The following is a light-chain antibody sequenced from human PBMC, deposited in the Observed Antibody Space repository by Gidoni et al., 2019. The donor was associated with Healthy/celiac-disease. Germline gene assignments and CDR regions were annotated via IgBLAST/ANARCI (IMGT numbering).Light chain of an antibody. CDR2: DVS. J-gene: IGLJ2*01. CDR1: SSDVGGYNY. V-gene: IGLV2-11*01. Sequence: QSALTQPRSVSGSPGQSVTISCTGTSSDVGGYNYVSWYQQHPGKAPKLMSYDVSKRPSGVPDRFSGSKSGNTASLTISGLQAEDEADYYCCSYAGSYTLVFGGGTKLNFL. CDR3: CSYAGSYTLV.